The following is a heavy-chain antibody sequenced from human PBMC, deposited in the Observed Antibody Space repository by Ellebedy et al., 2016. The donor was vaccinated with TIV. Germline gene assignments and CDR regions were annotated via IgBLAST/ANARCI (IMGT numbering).Heavy chain of an antibody. D-gene: IGHD3-3*01. Sequence: SETLSLXXTVSGGSLSPYYWNWIRQPPGGGLEWIGYIYQGGRTQYHPSLNSRVTMSVDTPKNQFSLKLTSVTGADTAVYYWGASITIFGVTSTDVWGKGTTVTVSS. CDR1: GGSLSPYY. J-gene: IGHJ6*03. CDR2: IYQGGRT. V-gene: IGHV4-59*13. CDR3: GASITIFGVTSTDV.